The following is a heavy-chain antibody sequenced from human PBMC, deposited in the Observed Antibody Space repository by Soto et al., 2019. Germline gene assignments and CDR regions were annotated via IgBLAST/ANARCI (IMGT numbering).Heavy chain of an antibody. V-gene: IGHV1-46*01. D-gene: IGHD2-2*01. CDR2: INPSGGST. CDR3: ARVVPAAIPWFDP. J-gene: IGHJ5*02. Sequence: PSVKVSCKASGYTFTSYYMHWVRQAPGQGLEWMGIINPSGGSTSYAQKFQGRVTMTRDTSTSTVYMELSSLRSEDTAVYYCARVVPAAIPWFDPWGQGTLITVSS. CDR1: GYTFTSYY.